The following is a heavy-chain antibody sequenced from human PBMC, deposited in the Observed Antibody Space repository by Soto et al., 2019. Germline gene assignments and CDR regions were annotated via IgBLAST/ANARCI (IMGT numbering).Heavy chain of an antibody. CDR2: IGASGTST. CDR1: GFTFSSYA. J-gene: IGHJ4*02. CDR3: AKVYYYDSTGYFRHFDS. D-gene: IGHD3-22*01. V-gene: IGHV3-23*01. Sequence: VGSLRLSGAASGFTFSSYAMSWVRQAPGKGLEWASVIGASGTSTYYADSVKGRFTISRDNSKNTLYLQINNLRAEDTAIYYCAKVYYYDSTGYFRHFDSWGPGTLVTVSS.